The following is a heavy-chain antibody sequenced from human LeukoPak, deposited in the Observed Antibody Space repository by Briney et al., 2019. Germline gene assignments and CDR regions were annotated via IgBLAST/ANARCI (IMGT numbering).Heavy chain of an antibody. V-gene: IGHV3-23*01. CDR1: GFTFSSYA. CDR3: AKVPGVRGYYYYGMDV. CDR2: ISCSGGST. J-gene: IGHJ6*02. D-gene: IGHD3-10*01. Sequence: GGSLRLSCAASGFTFSSYAMSWVRQAPGKGLEWVSAISCSGGSTYYADSVKGRFTISRDNSKNTLYLQMNSLRAEDTAVYYCAKVPGVRGYYYYGMDVWGQGTTVTVSS.